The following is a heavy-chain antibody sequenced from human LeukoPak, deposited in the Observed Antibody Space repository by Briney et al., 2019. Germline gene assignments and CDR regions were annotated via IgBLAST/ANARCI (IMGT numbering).Heavy chain of an antibody. CDR3: ARDPIGMLGATLDY. J-gene: IGHJ4*02. CDR1: GYTFTSYY. D-gene: IGHD1-26*01. V-gene: IGHV1-69*05. Sequence: SVKVSCKASGYTFTSYYMHWVRQAPGQGLEWMGRIIPIFGTANYAQKFQGRVTITTDESTSTAYMELSSLRSEDTAVYYCARDPIGMLGATLDYWGQGTLVTVSS. CDR2: IIPIFGTA.